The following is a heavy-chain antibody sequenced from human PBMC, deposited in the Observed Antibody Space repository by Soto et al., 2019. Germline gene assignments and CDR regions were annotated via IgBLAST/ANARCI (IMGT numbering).Heavy chain of an antibody. CDR3: ARHVPAAGYYYGMDA. CDR2: IIPIFGTA. V-gene: IGHV1-69*12. Sequence: QVQLVQSGAEVKKPGSSVKVSCKASGGTFSSYAISWVRQAPGQGLEWMGGIIPIFGTANYAQKFQGRVTMTADESTSTAYMELSSLRSEDTAVYYCARHVPAAGYYYGMDAWGQGTKVTVSS. D-gene: IGHD2-2*01. J-gene: IGHJ6*02. CDR1: GGTFSSYA.